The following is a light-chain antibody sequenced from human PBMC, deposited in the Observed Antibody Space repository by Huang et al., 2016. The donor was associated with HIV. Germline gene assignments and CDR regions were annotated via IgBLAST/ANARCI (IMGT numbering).Light chain of an antibody. CDR1: QSISNW. J-gene: IGKJ3*01. CDR2: YAA. Sequence: DIQMTQSPSTLSASVGDRVTITCRASQSISNWLAWYQQKPGKAPEILIYYAASLESGVPSTFSGSGSGTEYALTISSLHPDYSATYYCQQYNSYPFTFGPGTKVDIK. CDR3: QQYNSYPFT. V-gene: IGKV1-5*01.